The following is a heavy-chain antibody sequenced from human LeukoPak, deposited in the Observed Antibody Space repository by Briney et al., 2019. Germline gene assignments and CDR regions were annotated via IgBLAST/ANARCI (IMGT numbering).Heavy chain of an antibody. D-gene: IGHD2-15*01. V-gene: IGHV1-69*05. Sequence: GASVKVSCKASGGTFSSYAISWVRQAPGQGLEWMGRIIPIFGTASYAQKFQGRVTITTDESTSTAYMELSSLRSEDTAVYYCAKGYPYYYYMDVWGKGTTVTVSS. CDR1: GGTFSSYA. CDR2: IIPIFGTA. J-gene: IGHJ6*03. CDR3: AKGYPYYYYMDV.